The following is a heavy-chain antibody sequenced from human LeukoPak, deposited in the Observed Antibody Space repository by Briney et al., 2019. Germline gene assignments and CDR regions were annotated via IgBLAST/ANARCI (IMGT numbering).Heavy chain of an antibody. D-gene: IGHD4-23*01. Sequence: GGSLRLSCAASGFTFDDYGMSWVRQAPGKGLEWVSGISWNGGSTGYADSVKGRFTISRDNAKNSLYLQMNSLRAEDTAVYYCARESGHDYGGNYPLYYFDYWGQGTLVTASS. J-gene: IGHJ4*02. CDR2: ISWNGGST. V-gene: IGHV3-20*04. CDR3: ARESGHDYGGNYPLYYFDY. CDR1: GFTFDDYG.